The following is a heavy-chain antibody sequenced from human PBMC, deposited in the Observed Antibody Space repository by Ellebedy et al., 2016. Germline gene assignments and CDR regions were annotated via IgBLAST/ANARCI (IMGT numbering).Heavy chain of an antibody. Sequence: SETLSLXXTVSGGSISSDYYWNWIRQPPGKGLEWIGFIYYSGNTHYNPSLRGRLMISSDTPKNQFSLKLSSVTAADTAVYYCARGFGKYGDYAEAWFDPWGQGTLVTVSS. J-gene: IGHJ5*02. D-gene: IGHD4-17*01. CDR1: GGSISSDYY. V-gene: IGHV4-30-4*01. CDR3: ARGFGKYGDYAEAWFDP. CDR2: IYYSGNT.